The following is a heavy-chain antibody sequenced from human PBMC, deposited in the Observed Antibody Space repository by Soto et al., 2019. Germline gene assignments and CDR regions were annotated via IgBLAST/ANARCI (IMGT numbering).Heavy chain of an antibody. CDR1: GYTFTGYY. J-gene: IGHJ3*02. CDR2: INPNSGGT. Sequence: ASVKVSCKASGYTFTGYYMHWVRRAPGQGLEWMGWINPNSGGTNYAQKFQGWVTMTRDTSISTAYMELSRLRSDDTAVYYCARSIGYCSGGSCYSYAFDIWGQGTMVTVSS. D-gene: IGHD2-15*01. V-gene: IGHV1-2*04. CDR3: ARSIGYCSGGSCYSYAFDI.